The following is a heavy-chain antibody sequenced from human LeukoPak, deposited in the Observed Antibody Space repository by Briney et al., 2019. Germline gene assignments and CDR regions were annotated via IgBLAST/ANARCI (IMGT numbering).Heavy chain of an antibody. Sequence: GGSLRLSCAASGFTFSSYEMNWVRQAPGKGLEWVSYISSSGSTIYYADSVKGRLTISRDNAKNSLYLQMNSLRAEDTAVYYCAREGTMVRAAPFDYWGQGTLVTVSS. CDR1: GFTFSSYE. V-gene: IGHV3-48*03. CDR3: AREGTMVRAAPFDY. CDR2: ISSSGSTI. D-gene: IGHD3-10*01. J-gene: IGHJ4*02.